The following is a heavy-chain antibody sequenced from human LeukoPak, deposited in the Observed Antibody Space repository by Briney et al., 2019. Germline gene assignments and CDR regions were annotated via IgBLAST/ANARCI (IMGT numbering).Heavy chain of an antibody. CDR3: AKASYYYDSSGYNEEAFDI. J-gene: IGHJ3*02. V-gene: IGHV3-9*01. CDR2: ISWNSGSI. D-gene: IGHD3-22*01. CDR1: GFTFDDYA. Sequence: GGSLRLSYAASGFTFDDYAMHWVRQAPGKGLEWVSGISWNSGSIGYADSVKGRFTISRDNAKNSLYLQMNSLRAEDTALYYCAKASYYYDSSGYNEEAFDIWGQGTMVTVSS.